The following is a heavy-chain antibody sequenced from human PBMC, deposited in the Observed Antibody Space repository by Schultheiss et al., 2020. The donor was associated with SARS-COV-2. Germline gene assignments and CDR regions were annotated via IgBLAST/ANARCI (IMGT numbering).Heavy chain of an antibody. D-gene: IGHD1/OR15-1a*01. V-gene: IGHV4-4*02. CDR2: IYYSGST. CDR1: GGSISSSNW. Sequence: SETLSLTCAVSGGSISSSNWWSWVRQPPGKGLEWIGSIYYSGSTYYNPSLKSRVTISVDTSKNQFSLKLSSVTAADTAVYYCARVGVVSFWNKAYYYYYMDVWGKGTTVTVSS. J-gene: IGHJ6*03. CDR3: ARVGVVSFWNKAYYYYYMDV.